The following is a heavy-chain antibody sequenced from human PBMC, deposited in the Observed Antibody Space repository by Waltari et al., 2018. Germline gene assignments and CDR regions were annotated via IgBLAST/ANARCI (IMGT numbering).Heavy chain of an antibody. CDR3: ARGGRLWFGPGGLFDY. CDR1: GGSFSGYY. V-gene: IGHV4-34*01. Sequence: QVQLQQWGAGLLKPSETLSLTCAVYGGSFSGYYWSWIRQPPGKGLEWIGEINHSGSTNYNPSLKSRVTISVDTSKNQFSLKLSSVTAADTAVYYCARGGRLWFGPGGLFDYWGQGTLVTVSS. J-gene: IGHJ4*02. D-gene: IGHD3-10*01. CDR2: INHSGST.